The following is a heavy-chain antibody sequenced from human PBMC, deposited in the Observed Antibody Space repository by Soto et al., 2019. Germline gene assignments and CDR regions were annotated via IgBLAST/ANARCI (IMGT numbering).Heavy chain of an antibody. CDR3: TTDVYCGEMIANGY. V-gene: IGHV1-18*04. CDR2: ISAYNGNT. J-gene: IGHJ4*02. D-gene: IGHD2-8*01. Sequence: ASVKVSCKASGHTFTTYGITWVRQAPGQGLEWMGWISAYNGNTTYAQKFQGRVTMTRDTSTSTAYMELRSLRSDDTAVYYCTTDVYCGEMIANGYWGQGTLVTVSS. CDR1: GHTFTTYG.